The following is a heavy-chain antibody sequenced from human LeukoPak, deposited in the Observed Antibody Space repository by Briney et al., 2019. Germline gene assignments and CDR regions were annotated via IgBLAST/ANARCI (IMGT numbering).Heavy chain of an antibody. V-gene: IGHV3-66*04. CDR2: IYRGGST. CDR1: GFTISSNY. J-gene: IGHJ4*02. D-gene: IGHD4-17*01. Sequence: GGSLRPSCAASGFTISSNYMSWVRQAPGKGLEWVSVIYRGGSTYYADSEKGRFSISRDNSKNTLYLQMNSLRAEDTAVYYCARLDYGDYVVDYWGQGMLVTVSS. CDR3: ARLDYGDYVVDY.